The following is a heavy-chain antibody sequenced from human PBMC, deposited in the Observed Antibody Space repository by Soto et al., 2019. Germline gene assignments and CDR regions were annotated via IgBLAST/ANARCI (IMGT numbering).Heavy chain of an antibody. J-gene: IGHJ5*02. Sequence: PSETLSLTCTVSGGSISSSSYYWGWIRQPPGKGLEWIGSIYYSGSTYYNPSLKSRVTISVDTSKNQFSLKLSSVTAADTAVYYCARHFGEVVVAATWFDPWGQGTLVTVSS. CDR3: ARHFGEVVVAATWFDP. CDR1: GGSISSSSYY. CDR2: IYYSGST. D-gene: IGHD2-15*01. V-gene: IGHV4-39*01.